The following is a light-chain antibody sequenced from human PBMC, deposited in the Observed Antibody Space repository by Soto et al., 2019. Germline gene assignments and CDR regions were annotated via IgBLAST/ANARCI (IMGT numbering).Light chain of an antibody. CDR1: QSVGRNY. V-gene: IGKV3-20*01. J-gene: IGKJ2*01. Sequence: DILLTQSPGTLSLSPGERATLSCRASQSVGRNYLAWYQQKPGQAPRLLISGASSRATGIADRFSGSGSGTDFTLTISSLQSEDFAVYYCQHYNNWPFTFGQGTKLEIK. CDR3: QHYNNWPFT. CDR2: GAS.